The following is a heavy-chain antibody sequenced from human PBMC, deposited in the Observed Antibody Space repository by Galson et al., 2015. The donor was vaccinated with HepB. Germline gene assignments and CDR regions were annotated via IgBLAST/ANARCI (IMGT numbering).Heavy chain of an antibody. J-gene: IGHJ4*02. CDR3: AKSYFRTYDSSGYYSGKIDY. CDR1: GFTFSSYG. D-gene: IGHD3-22*01. CDR2: ISYDGSNK. V-gene: IGHV3-30*18. Sequence: SLRLSCAASGFTFSSYGMHWVRQAPGKGLEWVAVISYDGSNKYYADSVKGRFTISRDNSKNTLYLQMNSLRAEDTAVYYCAKSYFRTYDSSGYYSGKIDYWGQGTLVTVSS.